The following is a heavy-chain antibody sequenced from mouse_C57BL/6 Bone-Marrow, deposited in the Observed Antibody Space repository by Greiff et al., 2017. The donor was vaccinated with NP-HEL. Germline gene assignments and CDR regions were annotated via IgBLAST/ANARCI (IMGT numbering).Heavy chain of an antibody. CDR3: ARLYDYLWYFDV. V-gene: IGHV1-69*01. D-gene: IGHD2-4*01. J-gene: IGHJ1*03. Sequence: QVQLQQPGAELVMPGASVKLSCKASGYTFPSYWMHWVKQRPGQGLEWIGEIDPSDSYTNYNQKFKGKSTLTVDKSSSTAYMQLSSLTSEDSAVYYCARLYDYLWYFDVWGTGTTVTVSS. CDR1: GYTFPSYW. CDR2: IDPSDSYT.